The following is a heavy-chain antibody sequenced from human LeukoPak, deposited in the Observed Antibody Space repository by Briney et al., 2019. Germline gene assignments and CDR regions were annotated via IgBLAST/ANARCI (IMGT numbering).Heavy chain of an antibody. CDR2: IYYTGST. CDR1: GGSISSYY. Sequence: SETLSLTCTVSGGSISSYYWSWIRQPPGKGLEWIGYIYYTGSTNYNPSLKSRVTISLDTSKNQFSLKLSSVTAADTAVYYCARNSCPSGSCYDNRGYFDYWGQGTLVTVSS. CDR3: ARNSCPSGSCYDNRGYFDY. J-gene: IGHJ4*02. D-gene: IGHD2-15*01. V-gene: IGHV4-59*01.